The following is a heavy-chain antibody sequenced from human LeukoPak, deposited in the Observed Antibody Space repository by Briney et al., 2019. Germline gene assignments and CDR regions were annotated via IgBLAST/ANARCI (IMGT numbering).Heavy chain of an antibody. D-gene: IGHD3/OR15-3a*01. CDR3: VRALLPLMDFGL. J-gene: IGHJ4*02. CDR2: IYNAGTT. CDR1: GASINNDY. Sequence: RTSEPLSLTCAVSGASINNDYWNWIRQPPGKGLEWIGNIYNAGTTNYNPSLKRRATISKDTSTDRFSLRLSSVTAADTAVYYCVRALLPLMDFGLWGPG. V-gene: IGHV4-59*01.